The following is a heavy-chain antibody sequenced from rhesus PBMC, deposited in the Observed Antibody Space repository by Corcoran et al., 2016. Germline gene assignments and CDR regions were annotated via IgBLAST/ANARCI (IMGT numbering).Heavy chain of an antibody. CDR1: GGSISSNY. V-gene: IGHV4-173*01. J-gene: IGHJ2*01. CDR3: ARGGYSSWSGYFDL. D-gene: IGHD6-13*01. Sequence: QLQLQESGPGLVKPSETLSLTCAVSGGSISSNYWSWIRQPPGKGLEWIVRSFVSGGSTDYNPSLKSRVAISTEPSKNQFSLKLISVTAADTAVYYCARGGYSSWSGYFDLWGPGTPITVSS. CDR2: SFVSGGST.